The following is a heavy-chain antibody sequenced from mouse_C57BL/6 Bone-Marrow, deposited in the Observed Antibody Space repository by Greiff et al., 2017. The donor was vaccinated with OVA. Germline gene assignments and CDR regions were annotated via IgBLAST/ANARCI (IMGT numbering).Heavy chain of an antibody. J-gene: IGHJ3*01. CDR2: IDPENGDT. Sequence: VQLKQSGAELVRPGASVKLSCTASGFNIKDDYMHWVKQRPEQGLEWIGWIDPENGDTEYASKFQGKATITADTSSNTAYLQLSSLTSEDTAVYYCTTGWLPRFAYWGQGTLVTVSA. D-gene: IGHD2-3*01. CDR3: TTGWLPRFAY. CDR1: GFNIKDDY. V-gene: IGHV14-4*01.